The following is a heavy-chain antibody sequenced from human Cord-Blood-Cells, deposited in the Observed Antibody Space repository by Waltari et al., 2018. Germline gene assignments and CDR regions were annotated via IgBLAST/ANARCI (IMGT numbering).Heavy chain of an antibody. V-gene: IGHV2-70*01. CDR1: GFSLSTSGMC. J-gene: IGHJ3*02. CDR2: IDWDDDK. D-gene: IGHD3-3*01. Sequence: QVTLRESGPALVKPTQTLTLTGTFSGFSLSTSGMCVSWIRQPHVKALEWLALIDWDDDKYYSTLLMPRLSISKDTSKTKLVLTMTNMDTLDTAQYYCGGFNYDCEVFDISGQGTMVTVSS. CDR3: GGFNYDCEVFDI.